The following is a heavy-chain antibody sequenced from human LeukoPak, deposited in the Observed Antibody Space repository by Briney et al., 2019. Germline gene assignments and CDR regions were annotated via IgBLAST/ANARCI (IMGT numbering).Heavy chain of an antibody. CDR1: GFTFSSYA. CDR3: ATPPTGFTMIVVVS. CDR2: ISGSGGST. Sequence: PGGSLRLSCTASGFTFSSYAMSWVRQAPGKGLEWVSAISGSGGSTYYADSVKGRFTISRDNSKNTLYLQMNSLRAEDTAVYYCATPPTGFTMIVVVSWGQGTLVTVSS. D-gene: IGHD3-22*01. J-gene: IGHJ5*02. V-gene: IGHV3-23*01.